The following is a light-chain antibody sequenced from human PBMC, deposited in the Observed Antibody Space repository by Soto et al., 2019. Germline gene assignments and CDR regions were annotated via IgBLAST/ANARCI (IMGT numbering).Light chain of an antibody. CDR1: QSVSSN. V-gene: IGKV3-15*01. CDR2: GAS. Sequence: EIVMTQSPGTLSVSPGERATLSCRASQSVSSNLAWYQQKPGQAPRLLIYGASTRATGIPARFSGSGSGTEFTLTISSLQSEDFAVYYCQQYNNWPFTFGPGIKVD. CDR3: QQYNNWPFT. J-gene: IGKJ3*01.